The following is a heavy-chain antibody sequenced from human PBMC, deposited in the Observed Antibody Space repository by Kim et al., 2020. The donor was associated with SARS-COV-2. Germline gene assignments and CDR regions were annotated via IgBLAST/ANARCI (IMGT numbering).Heavy chain of an antibody. V-gene: IGHV3-21*01. J-gene: IGHJ4*02. CDR2: ISSSSSYI. CDR1: GFTFSSYS. CDR3: AREKMGGYDILTGYYDY. D-gene: IGHD3-9*01. Sequence: GGSLRLSCAASGFTFSSYSMNWVRQAPGKGLEWVSSISSSSSYIYYADSVKGRFTISRDNAKNSLYLQMNSLRAEDTAVYYCAREKMGGYDILTGYYDYCGQRTLVTVSS.